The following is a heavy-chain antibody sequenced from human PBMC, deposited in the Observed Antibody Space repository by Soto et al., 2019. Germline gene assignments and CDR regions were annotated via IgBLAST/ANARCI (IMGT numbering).Heavy chain of an antibody. V-gene: IGHV5-10-1*01. D-gene: IGHD1-7*01. CDR2: IDPSDSCT. J-gene: IGHJ6*02. CDR1: GYSFTSYW. Sequence: GESLKISCKGSGYSFTSYWISWVRQMPGKGLEWMGRIDPSDSCTNYSPSFQGHVTISADKSISTAYLQWSSLKASDTAMYYCAGYSWNYWESVLPLGMDVWGQGTTVTVSS. CDR3: AGYSWNYWESVLPLGMDV.